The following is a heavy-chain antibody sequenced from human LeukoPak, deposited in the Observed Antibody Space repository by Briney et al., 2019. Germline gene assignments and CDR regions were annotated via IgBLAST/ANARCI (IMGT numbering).Heavy chain of an antibody. J-gene: IGHJ4*02. CDR3: TTFSMIVVVITD. CDR1: GFTFSNAW. D-gene: IGHD3-22*01. CDR2: IKSKTDGGTT. Sequence: GGSLRLSCAASGFTFSNAWMSWVRQAPGKGLEWVGRIKSKTDGGTTDYAAPVKGRFTISRDDSKNTLYLQMNSLKTEDTAVYYCTTFSMIVVVITDWGQGTPVTVSS. V-gene: IGHV3-15*01.